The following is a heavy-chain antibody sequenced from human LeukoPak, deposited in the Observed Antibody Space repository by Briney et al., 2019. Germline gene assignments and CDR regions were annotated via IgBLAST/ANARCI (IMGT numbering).Heavy chain of an antibody. CDR1: GFTFSSYG. CDR2: IWYDGSNK. J-gene: IGHJ4*02. CDR3: ARDSDSSGYCDY. V-gene: IGHV3-33*01. Sequence: GRSLRLSCAASGFTFSSYGMHWVRQAPGKGLEWVAVIWYDGSNKYYADSVKGRFTISRDNAKNSLYLQMNSLRAEDTAVYYCARDSDSSGYCDYWGQGTLVTVSS. D-gene: IGHD3-22*01.